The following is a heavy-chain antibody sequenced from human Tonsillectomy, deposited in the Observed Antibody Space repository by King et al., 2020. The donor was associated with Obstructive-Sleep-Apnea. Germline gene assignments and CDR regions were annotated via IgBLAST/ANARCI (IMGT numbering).Heavy chain of an antibody. CDR2: ISSDGTA. J-gene: IGHJ4*02. CDR1: GGFIRNCNYY. CDR3: ATAAGTRGSRYFDY. D-gene: IGHD6-25*01. V-gene: IGHV4-39*01. Sequence: MQLQESGPGLVKPSETLSLTCIVSGGFIRNCNYYWVWIRQPPGKGLEWMASISSDGTAYYNPSLRTQMFISVDTSKNQFSLRLRSVTAAETAVYYCATAAGTRGSRYFDYWGQGMLVSVSS.